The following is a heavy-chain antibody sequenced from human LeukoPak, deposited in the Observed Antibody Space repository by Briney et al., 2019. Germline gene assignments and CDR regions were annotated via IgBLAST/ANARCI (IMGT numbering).Heavy chain of an antibody. D-gene: IGHD3-3*02. J-gene: IGHJ4*02. CDR1: GGSISSYY. Sequence: SETLSLTCTVSGGSISSYYWSWIRQPPGKGLEWIGYIYYSGSTNYNPSLKSRVTISVDTSKNQFSLKPSSVTAADTAVYYCARDGSIPRWGQGTLVTVSS. CDR2: IYYSGST. V-gene: IGHV4-59*01. CDR3: ARDGSIPR.